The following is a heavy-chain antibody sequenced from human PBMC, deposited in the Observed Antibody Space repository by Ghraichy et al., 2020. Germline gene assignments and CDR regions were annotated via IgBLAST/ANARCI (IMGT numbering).Heavy chain of an antibody. CDR3: ARGGSASYYLNAFDI. CDR2: ISSGGATI. CDR1: GFTFSDYE. J-gene: IGHJ3*02. Sequence: GGSLRLSCAAPGFTFSDYEMNWVRQAPGKGLEWISYISSGGATIFYADSVKGRFTISRDNAKSSLYLQMNSLRAEDTAGYYCARGGSASYYLNAFDIWGQGTMVTVSS. D-gene: IGHD3-10*01. V-gene: IGHV3-48*03.